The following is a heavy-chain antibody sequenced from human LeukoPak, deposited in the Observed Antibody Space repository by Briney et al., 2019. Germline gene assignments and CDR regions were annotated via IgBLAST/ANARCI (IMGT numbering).Heavy chain of an antibody. V-gene: IGHV1-18*04. Sequence: GASVKVSCKASGYTFTSYGISWVQQAPGQGLEWMGWISAYNGNTNYAQKLQGRVTMTTDTSTSTAYKELRSLRSDDTAVYYCARVAPAAMRQDSDYWGQGTLVTVSS. CDR1: GYTFTSYG. J-gene: IGHJ4*02. D-gene: IGHD2-2*01. CDR3: ARVAPAAMRQDSDY. CDR2: ISAYNGNT.